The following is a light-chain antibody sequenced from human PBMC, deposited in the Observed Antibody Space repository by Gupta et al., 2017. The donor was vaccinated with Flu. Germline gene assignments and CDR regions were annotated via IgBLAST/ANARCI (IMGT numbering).Light chain of an antibody. CDR2: KNK. CDR3: AAWDYRLRCWV. CDR1: ASNIGSKY. J-gene: IGLJ3*02. V-gene: IGLV1-47*01. Sequence: SASNIGSKYVCLYQQGPEKAPNLLIYKNKKLPSGVPDRFAGSKSGTSSSLAISGLRHEDVADYYCAAWDYRLRCWVFGVGTKLTVL.